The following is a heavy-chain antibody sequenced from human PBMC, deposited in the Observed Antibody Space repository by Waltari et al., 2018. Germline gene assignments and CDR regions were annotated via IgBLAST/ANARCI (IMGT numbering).Heavy chain of an antibody. J-gene: IGHJ4*02. CDR2: RWYDGSMK. V-gene: IGHV3-33*06. CDR3: AKDESGIQLEGYFDY. Sequence: QVQLVESGGGVVQPGRSLRLSCAASGFTFSSYGMHWVRQAPGKGLELGSVRWYDGSMKYNADSVKGRFTISRDNSKNTLYLQMNSLRAEDTAVYYCAKDESGIQLEGYFDYWGQGTLVSVSS. CDR1: GFTFSSYG. D-gene: IGHD5-18*01.